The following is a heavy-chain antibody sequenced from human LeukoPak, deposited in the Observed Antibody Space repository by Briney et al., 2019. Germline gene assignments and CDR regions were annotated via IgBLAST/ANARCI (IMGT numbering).Heavy chain of an antibody. V-gene: IGHV3-23*01. J-gene: IGHJ4*02. D-gene: IGHD3-22*01. CDR3: AKRDYFDSSGYYEFYFDY. CDR1: GFTFSSYA. CDR2: ISGSGGST. Sequence: PGGSLRLSYAASGFTFSSYAMSWVRQAPRQGLEWVSGISGSGGSTYYADSVKGRFTISRDNSKNTLYLQMNSLRAEDAAIYYCAKRDYFDSSGYYEFYFDYWGQGTLVTVSS.